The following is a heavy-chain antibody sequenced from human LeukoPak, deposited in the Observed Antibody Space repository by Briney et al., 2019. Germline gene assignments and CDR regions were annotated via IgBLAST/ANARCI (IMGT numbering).Heavy chain of an antibody. D-gene: IGHD3-10*01. Sequence: KPGEPLKISRKGSGYSFTSYWIGWVRQMPGKGLEWMGIIYPGDSDTRYSPSFQGQVTISADKSISTAYLQWSSLKASDTAMYYCARLYYGSGSYSWYYYYYMDVWGKGTTVTVSS. J-gene: IGHJ6*03. V-gene: IGHV5-51*01. CDR2: IYPGDSDT. CDR3: ARLYYGSGSYSWYYYYYMDV. CDR1: GYSFTSYW.